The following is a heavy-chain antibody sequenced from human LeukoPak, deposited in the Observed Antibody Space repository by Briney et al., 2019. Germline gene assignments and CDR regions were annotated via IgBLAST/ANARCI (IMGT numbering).Heavy chain of an antibody. D-gene: IGHD2-21*01. V-gene: IGHV4-34*01. CDR2: INHSGRT. CDR1: GGSFSDYY. J-gene: IGHJ3*02. Sequence: SDTLSLTCAVYGGSFSDYYWSWVRQPPEKGLEWIGEINHSGRTDYNPSLKSRVTISVDTSKNQFSLKLSSVTAADTAMYYCARGGVNPIRLPIWGQGTMVTVSS. CDR3: ARGGVNPIRLPI.